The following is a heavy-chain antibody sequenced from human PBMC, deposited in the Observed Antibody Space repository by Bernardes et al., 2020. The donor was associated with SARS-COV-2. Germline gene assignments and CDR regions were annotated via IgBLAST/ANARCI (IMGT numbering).Heavy chain of an antibody. D-gene: IGHD6-19*01. CDR1: GFTFSSYA. V-gene: IGHV3-23*01. CDR2: FSGSCGST. Sequence: GGPLILPWSASGFTFSSYAMSWVRPAPGKGLEWVSAFSGSCGSTYYADFAKGRFTICRDNSKHTLYLQMNSLRGEDTAVYYCANYEMRQWLVLFDFWGQGNRVTGSS. CDR3: ANYEMRQWLVLFDF. J-gene: IGHJ4*02.